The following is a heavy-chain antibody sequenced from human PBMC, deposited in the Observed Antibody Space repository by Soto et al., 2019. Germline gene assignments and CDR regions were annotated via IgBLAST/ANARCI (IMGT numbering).Heavy chain of an antibody. CDR1: GGSISSGGYY. V-gene: IGHV4-31*03. CDR2: IYYSGST. CDR3: AREDDGPFDY. J-gene: IGHJ4*02. D-gene: IGHD3-3*01. Sequence: ASETLSLTCTVSGGSISSGGYYWSWIRQHPGKGLEWIGYIYYSGSTYYNPSLKSRVTISVDASKNQFSLKLSSVTAADTAVYYCAREDDGPFDYWGQGTLVTVSS.